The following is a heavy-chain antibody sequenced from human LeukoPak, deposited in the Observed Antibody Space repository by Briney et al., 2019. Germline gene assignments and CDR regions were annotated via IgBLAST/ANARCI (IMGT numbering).Heavy chain of an antibody. Sequence: SETLSLTCTVSGGSISSYHWSWIRQPPGKGLEWIGYMSYSGSTNYNPSLKSRVTISVDTSKNQFSLKLSSVTAADTAVYYCSSGGYCGSTDCYPNWFDPWGQGTLVTVSS. CDR3: SSGGYCGSTDCYPNWFDP. J-gene: IGHJ5*02. CDR2: MSYSGST. V-gene: IGHV4-59*01. CDR1: GGSISSYH. D-gene: IGHD2-2*01.